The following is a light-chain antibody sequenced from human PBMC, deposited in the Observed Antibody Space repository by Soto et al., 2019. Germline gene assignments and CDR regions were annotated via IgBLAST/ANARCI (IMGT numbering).Light chain of an antibody. V-gene: IGKV3-11*01. CDR2: DAS. J-gene: IGKJ1*01. CDR1: QSVGSY. CDR3: QQRGNWPVT. Sequence: EIVLTQSPATLSLSPGERATLSCRASQSVGSYFAWYQQKPGQAPRLLIYDASNSATGIPARFSGSGSGTDFTLTISSLEPDDFAVYYCQQRGNWPVTFGQGTRVYIK.